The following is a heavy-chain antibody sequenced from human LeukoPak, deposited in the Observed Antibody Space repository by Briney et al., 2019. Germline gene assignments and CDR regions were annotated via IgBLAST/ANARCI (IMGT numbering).Heavy chain of an antibody. V-gene: IGHV3-23*01. J-gene: IGHJ4*02. CDR3: AKDVSAAPGY. CDR1: GFTFRSFG. CDR2: VSATGGST. Sequence: PGGSLRLSCATSGFTFRSFGMSTVRQAPGKGLEWVSTVSATGGSTYYADSVKGRFTISRDNFKNTVFLQMNSLRAEDTALYYCAKDVSAAPGYWGQGTLVTVSS. D-gene: IGHD3-10*01.